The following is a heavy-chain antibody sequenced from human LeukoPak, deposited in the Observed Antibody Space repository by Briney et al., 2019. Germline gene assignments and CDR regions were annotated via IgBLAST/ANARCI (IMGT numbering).Heavy chain of an antibody. CDR3: ARDNIAVAGPFDY. CDR2: IKQDGSEK. V-gene: IGHV3-7*01. D-gene: IGHD6-19*01. J-gene: IGHJ4*02. CDR1: GFTFTTYW. Sequence: PGGSLRLSCAASGFTFTTYWMSWVRQAPGKGLEWVANIKQDGSEKYYVDSVKGRFTISRDNAKNSLYLQMNSLRAEDTAVYYCARDNIAVAGPFDYWGQGTLVTVSS.